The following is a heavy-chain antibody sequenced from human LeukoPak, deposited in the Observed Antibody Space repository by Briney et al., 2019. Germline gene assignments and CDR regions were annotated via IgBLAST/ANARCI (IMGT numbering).Heavy chain of an antibody. V-gene: IGHV1-2*06. D-gene: IGHD2-21*02. Sequence: ASVKVSCKASGYTFTGYYMHWVRQAPGQGLEWMGRIDPNSGGTNYAQKFQGRVTMTRDTSISTAYMELSRLRSDDTAVYYCARVAVVTAIPEVDYWGQGTLVIVSS. CDR2: IDPNSGGT. J-gene: IGHJ4*02. CDR3: ARVAVVTAIPEVDY. CDR1: GYTFTGYY.